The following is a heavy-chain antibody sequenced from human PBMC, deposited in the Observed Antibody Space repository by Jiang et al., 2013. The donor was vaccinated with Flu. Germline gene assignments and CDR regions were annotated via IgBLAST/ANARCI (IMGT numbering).Heavy chain of an antibody. CDR3: ARDLRCTSTSCYVDYYYGMDV. J-gene: IGHJ6*02. D-gene: IGHD2-2*01. V-gene: IGHV3-48*02. Sequence: LEWVSYISRSSSAIYYADSVKGRFTISRDNARNSLYLQMNSLRDEDTAVYYCARDLRCTSTSCYVDYYYGMDVWGQGTTVTVSS. CDR2: ISRSSSAI.